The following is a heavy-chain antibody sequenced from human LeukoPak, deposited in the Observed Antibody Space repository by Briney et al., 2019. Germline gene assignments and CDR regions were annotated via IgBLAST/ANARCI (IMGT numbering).Heavy chain of an antibody. CDR3: AKDIGQWLVPPYYFDY. Sequence: GGSLRLSCAASGFTFNTYTMNWVRQAPGKGMEWVSSITASSTAIYSADSVKGRFTISRDNAKNFLYLQMNSLRAEDTALYYCAKDIGQWLVPPYYFDYWGQGTLVTVSS. CDR2: ITASSTAI. V-gene: IGHV3-21*04. CDR1: GFTFNTYT. D-gene: IGHD6-19*01. J-gene: IGHJ4*02.